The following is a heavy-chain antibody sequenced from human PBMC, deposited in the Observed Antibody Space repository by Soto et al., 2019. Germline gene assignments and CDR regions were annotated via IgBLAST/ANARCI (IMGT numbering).Heavy chain of an antibody. CDR3: AKGHRIWNDGGFDY. Sequence: GGSLRLSCAASGFTFSSYAMTWVRQAPGKGLEWVSAIDGSGGSTYYADSVKGRFTISRDNSKNTLYLQMNSLTAEDTAVYYCAKGHRIWNDGGFDYWGQGTLVTVSS. V-gene: IGHV3-23*01. CDR1: GFTFSSYA. D-gene: IGHD1-1*01. CDR2: IDGSGGST. J-gene: IGHJ4*02.